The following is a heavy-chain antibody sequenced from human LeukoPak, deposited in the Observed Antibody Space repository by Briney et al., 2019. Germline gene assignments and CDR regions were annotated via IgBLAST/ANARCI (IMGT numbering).Heavy chain of an antibody. V-gene: IGHV3-23*01. J-gene: IGHJ3*02. CDR3: AAPGVLLWFGDAFDI. Sequence: GGSLRLSCAASGFTFSNRAMTWVRRAPGKGLEWVSSVSDSGSNTYYADSVKGRFTISRDNSKNTVYLQMNSLRAEDTAVYYCAAPGVLLWFGDAFDIWGQGTMVTVSS. D-gene: IGHD3-10*01. CDR1: GFTFSNRA. CDR2: VSDSGSNT.